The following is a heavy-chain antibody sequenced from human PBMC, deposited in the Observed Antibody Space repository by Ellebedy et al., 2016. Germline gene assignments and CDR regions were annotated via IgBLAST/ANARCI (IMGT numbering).Heavy chain of an antibody. J-gene: IGHJ6*02. D-gene: IGHD3-10*01. CDR1: GFTFSRYD. CDR2: TSDDGNDK. V-gene: IGHV3-30*18. CDR3: AKVRSPDLYNNNDGMDV. Sequence: GGSLRLSXAASGFTFSRYDIHWVRQAPGKGLEWVAVTSDDGNDKYYRDSVKGRFTISRDISKNRVYLQMNSLRVEDTAVYYCAKVRSPDLYNNNDGMDVWGQGTTVTVSS.